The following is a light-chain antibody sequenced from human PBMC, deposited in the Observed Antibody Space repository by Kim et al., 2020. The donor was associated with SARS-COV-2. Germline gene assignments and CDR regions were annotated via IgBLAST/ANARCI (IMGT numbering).Light chain of an antibody. J-gene: IGLJ3*02. CDR2: EVT. V-gene: IGLV2-8*01. CDR3: SSYAGSYNWV. CDR1: GSEVGGYNH. Sequence: SVTTTCTGTGSEVGGYNHVSWYQQHPGKAPKLMIYEVTKRPSGVPDRFSGSKSGNTASLTVSGLQAEDEADYYCSSYAGSYNWVFGGGTQLTVL.